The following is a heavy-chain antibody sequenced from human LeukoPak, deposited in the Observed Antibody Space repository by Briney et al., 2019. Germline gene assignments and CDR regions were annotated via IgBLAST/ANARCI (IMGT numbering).Heavy chain of an antibody. D-gene: IGHD4-17*01. V-gene: IGHV1-24*01. CDR2: FDPEDGET. Sequence: ASVKVSCKVSGYTLTDLSMHWVRHAPGKGLVWMGGFDPEDGETIYAQKFQGRVTMTEDTSTDTAYMELSSLRSEDTAVYYCATAQKLYDDYPPGSPDWGQGTLVTVSS. CDR3: ATAQKLYDDYPPGSPD. CDR1: GYTLTDLS. J-gene: IGHJ4*02.